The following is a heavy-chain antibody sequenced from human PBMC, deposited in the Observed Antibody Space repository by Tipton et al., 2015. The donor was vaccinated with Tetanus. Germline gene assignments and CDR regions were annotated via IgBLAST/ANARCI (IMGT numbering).Heavy chain of an antibody. D-gene: IGHD3-3*01. J-gene: IGHJ4*02. CDR3: ARANFDFSEKGPFDS. CDR2: IPSSGST. V-gene: IGHV4-61*08. CDR1: GGPARSGDYS. Sequence: TLSLTCTVYGGPARSGDYSWNWIRQPPGKGLEWLAYIPSSGSTNSNYSLKSRITISRDTSKNQFSLKLASVNAADTAVYFCARANFDFSEKGPFDSWDQGILVIVSA.